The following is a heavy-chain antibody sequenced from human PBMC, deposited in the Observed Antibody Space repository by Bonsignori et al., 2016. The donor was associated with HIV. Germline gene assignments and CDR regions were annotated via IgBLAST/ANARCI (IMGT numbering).Heavy chain of an antibody. CDR2: IGYDGYTK. D-gene: IGHD3-3*01. CDR3: AKGPVISTIFGGDDYYYMDV. J-gene: IGHJ6*03. V-gene: IGHV3-30*02. Sequence: VRQAPGKGLEWVAFIGYDGYTKYYVDSVKGRFTISRDNSKNTLFLQMDSPRPEDTAVYYCAKGPVISTIFGGDDYYYMDVWGKGTTVTVSS.